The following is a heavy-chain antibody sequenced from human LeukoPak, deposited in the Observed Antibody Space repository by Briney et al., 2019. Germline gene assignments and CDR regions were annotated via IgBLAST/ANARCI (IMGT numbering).Heavy chain of an antibody. CDR2: IYYSGST. D-gene: IGHD3-22*01. J-gene: IGHJ3*02. CDR1: ALSTYY. V-gene: IGHV4-59*08. CDR3: AGSYYYDSSGYYPDAFDI. Sequence: SETLSLTCTVSALSTYYWSWIRQPPGKGLEWIGYIYYSGSTNYNPSLKSRVTISVDTSKNQFSLKLSSVTAADTAVYYCAGSYYYDSSGYYPDAFDIWGQGTMVTVSS.